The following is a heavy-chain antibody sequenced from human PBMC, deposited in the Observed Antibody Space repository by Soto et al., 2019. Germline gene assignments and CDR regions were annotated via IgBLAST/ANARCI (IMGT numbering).Heavy chain of an antibody. D-gene: IGHD3-22*01. V-gene: IGHV1-8*01. Sequence: RASVKVSCKASGYTFTSYDINWVRQATGQGLEWMGWMNPNSGNTGYAQKFQGRVSMTTDTSSNTAYMELRSLRSDDTAMYYCARGGYYDSSGSRNYHYYGMNVWGQGTTVNVSS. CDR1: GYTFTSYD. J-gene: IGHJ6*01. CDR3: ARGGYYDSSGSRNYHYYGMNV. CDR2: MNPNSGNT.